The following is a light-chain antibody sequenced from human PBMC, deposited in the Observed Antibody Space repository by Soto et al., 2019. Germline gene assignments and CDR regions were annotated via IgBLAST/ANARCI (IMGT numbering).Light chain of an antibody. Sequence: QSALTQPASVSGCPGQSITISCTGTSSDVGGYNFVSWYQQHPDKAPKLMIYDVTNRPSGVSNRFSGSKSGNTASLTISGLQAEDEAYYYSSSYTSISTYVFGTGTKVTVL. CDR1: SSDVGGYNF. J-gene: IGLJ1*01. V-gene: IGLV2-14*01. CDR3: SSYTSISTYV. CDR2: DVT.